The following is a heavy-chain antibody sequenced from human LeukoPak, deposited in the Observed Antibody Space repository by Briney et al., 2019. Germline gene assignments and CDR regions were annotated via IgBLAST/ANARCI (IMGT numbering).Heavy chain of an antibody. CDR1: GFTFSSYW. J-gene: IGHJ4*02. CDR3: ARNYYGSGSYYRY. V-gene: IGHV3-7*03. CDR2: IKQDGSEK. D-gene: IGHD3-10*01. Sequence: GGSLSLSCAASGFTFSSYWMSWVRQAPGKGLEWVANIKQDGSEKYYVDSVKGRFTISRDNAKNSLYLQMNSLRAEDTAVYYCARNYYGSGSYYRYWGQGTLVTVSS.